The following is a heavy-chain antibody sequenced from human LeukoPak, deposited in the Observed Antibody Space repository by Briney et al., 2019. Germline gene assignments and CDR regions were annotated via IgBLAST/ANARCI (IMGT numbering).Heavy chain of an antibody. V-gene: IGHV3-23*01. CDR2: ITGSGGST. CDR3: KGGGGYSGYGPGYHFDY. Sequence: GGSPRLSCAASRYTFLVSAWCCGSPAPGKGLGWVSAITGSGGSTYYADSVKGRFTISRDNSKNTLYLQMNSLREEKATEYCGKGGGGYSGYGPGYHFDYWGQGTLVTVSS. CDR1: RYTFLVSA. J-gene: IGHJ4*02. D-gene: IGHD5-12*01.